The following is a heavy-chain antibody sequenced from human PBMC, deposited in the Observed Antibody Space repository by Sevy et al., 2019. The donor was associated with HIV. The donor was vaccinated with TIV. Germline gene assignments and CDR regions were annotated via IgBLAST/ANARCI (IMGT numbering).Heavy chain of an antibody. V-gene: IGHV1-2*02. Sequence: ASVKVSCKASGYTFTGYYMHWERQASGQGLEWMGWINPNSAGTNYAQKFQGRVTMTRETSISTAYMERSRLRSDVTAMYYCGRAGGYCSSTSCPYYYYYGMDVWGQGTTVTVSS. CDR3: GRAGGYCSSTSCPYYYYYGMDV. D-gene: IGHD2-2*01. J-gene: IGHJ6*02. CDR2: INPNSAGT. CDR1: GYTFTGYY.